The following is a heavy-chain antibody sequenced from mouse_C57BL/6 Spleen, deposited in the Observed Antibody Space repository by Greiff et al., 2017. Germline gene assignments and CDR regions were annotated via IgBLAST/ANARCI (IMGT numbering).Heavy chain of an antibody. V-gene: IGHV8-8*01. Sequence: QVTLKESGPGILQPSQTLSLTCSFSGFSLSTFGMGVGWIRQPSGKGLEWLAHIWWDDDKYYNPALKSRLTLSKDTSKNQVFLKIANVDTADTATYYCARMEDYYGSNYWYFDVWGTGTTVTVSS. D-gene: IGHD1-1*01. CDR3: ARMEDYYGSNYWYFDV. CDR1: GFSLSTFGMG. CDR2: IWWDDDK. J-gene: IGHJ1*03.